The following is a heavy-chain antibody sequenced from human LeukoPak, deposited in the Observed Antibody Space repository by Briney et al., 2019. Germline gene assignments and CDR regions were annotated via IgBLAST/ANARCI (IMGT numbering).Heavy chain of an antibody. Sequence: NPSETLSLTCTVSDGSISSGSYYWSWIRQPAGKGLEWIGRIYTSGSTNYNPSLKSRVTISVDTSKNQFSLKLSSVTAADTAVYYCAGQNYYDSSGLDYWGQGTLVTVSS. D-gene: IGHD3-22*01. V-gene: IGHV4-61*02. J-gene: IGHJ4*02. CDR3: AGQNYYDSSGLDY. CDR2: IYTSGST. CDR1: DGSISSGSYY.